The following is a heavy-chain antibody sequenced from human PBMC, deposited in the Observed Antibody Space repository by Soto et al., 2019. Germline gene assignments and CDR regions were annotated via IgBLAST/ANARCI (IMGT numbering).Heavy chain of an antibody. D-gene: IGHD1-26*01. CDR1: GYSFTSYW. CDR3: ARLDSGSYPYYYYYGMDV. J-gene: IGHJ6*02. CDR2: MYPGDSHT. V-gene: IGHV5-51*01. Sequence: PGESLKISCKGSGYSFTSYWIGWVRQMPGKGLEWMGMMYPGDSHTRYSPSFQGQVTISADKSINTAYLQWGSLKASDTAMYYCARLDSGSYPYYYYYGMDVWGQGTTVTVSS.